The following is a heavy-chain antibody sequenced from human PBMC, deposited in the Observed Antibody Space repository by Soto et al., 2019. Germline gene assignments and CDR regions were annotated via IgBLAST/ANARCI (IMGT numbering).Heavy chain of an antibody. Sequence: GESLKISCKGSGYSFTSYWISWVRQMPGNGLEWMGRIDPSDSYTNYSPSFQGHVTISADKSIRTAYLQWSSLKASDTAMYYCARRGVATPYYYYGMDVWGQGTTVTVSS. J-gene: IGHJ6*02. D-gene: IGHD5-12*01. CDR1: GYSFTSYW. CDR3: ARRGVATPYYYYGMDV. CDR2: IDPSDSYT. V-gene: IGHV5-10-1*01.